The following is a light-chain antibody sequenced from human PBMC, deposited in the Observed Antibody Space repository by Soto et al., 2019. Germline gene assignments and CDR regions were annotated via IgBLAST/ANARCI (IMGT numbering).Light chain of an antibody. CDR1: SSDVGSGNF. V-gene: IGLV2-14*01. CDR2: EVT. Sequence: QSALTQPASVSGSPGQSITISCTGTSSDVGSGNFVSWFQQHPGKAPKLMIYEVTNRPSGVSYRFSGSKSGNTASLTISGLQAEDEADYYFSSFTTTNTWVFGGGTKLTVL. J-gene: IGLJ3*02. CDR3: SSFTTTNTWV.